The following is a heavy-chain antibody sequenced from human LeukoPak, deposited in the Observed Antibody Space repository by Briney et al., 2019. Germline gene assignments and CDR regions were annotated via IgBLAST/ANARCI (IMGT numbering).Heavy chain of an antibody. J-gene: IGHJ3*02. Sequence: SETLSLTCTVSGYSISTTSYYWGWIRQPPGKGLEWIGSIYYTGITFYNAYLKSRVTISVDTSKNQFSLELNSVTAADTALYYCARHSSRDAFDIWGQGTMVTVSS. CDR2: IYYTGIT. CDR1: GYSISTTSYY. D-gene: IGHD6-13*01. V-gene: IGHV4-39*01. CDR3: ARHSSRDAFDI.